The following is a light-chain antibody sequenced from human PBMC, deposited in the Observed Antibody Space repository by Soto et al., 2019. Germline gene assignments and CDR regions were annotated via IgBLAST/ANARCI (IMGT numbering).Light chain of an antibody. CDR3: SSYTSTKVL. J-gene: IGLJ2*01. Sequence: QSALTQPPSASGSPGQSVTISCTGTSSDVGGYNYVSWYQQHPGKAPKLMIYEVSKRPSGVPDRFSGSKSGNTASLTVSGLQAEDEAHYYCSSYTSTKVLFGGGTKLTVL. CDR2: EVS. V-gene: IGLV2-8*01. CDR1: SSDVGGYNY.